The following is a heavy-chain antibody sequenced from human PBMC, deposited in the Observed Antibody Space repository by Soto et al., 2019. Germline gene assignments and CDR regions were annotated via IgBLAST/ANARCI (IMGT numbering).Heavy chain of an antibody. V-gene: IGHV3-30*18. CDR3: AKGFFLEWLYIAS. J-gene: IGHJ4*02. Sequence: QVQLVESGGGVVQPGRSLRVSCAASGFTFRGHGMHWVRQAPGKGLEWVAVISYDGSNKYYADSVKGRFTISRDNSQDILYLQMDSLRPEDTAVYYCAKGFFLEWLYIASWGQGTLVTVSS. CDR2: ISYDGSNK. D-gene: IGHD3-3*01. CDR1: GFTFRGHG.